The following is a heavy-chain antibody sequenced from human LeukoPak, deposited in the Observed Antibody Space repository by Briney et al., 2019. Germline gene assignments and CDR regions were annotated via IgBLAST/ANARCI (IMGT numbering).Heavy chain of an antibody. D-gene: IGHD2-21*01. Sequence: ASVKVSCTASGYTFTSYAVNLVRQAPGQGLEWMGLINTNTGNPTYAQGFTGRFVFSLDTSVSTAYLQISSLKTEDTAVYYCARDCEWFDPWGQGTLVTVSS. CDR1: GYTFTSYA. CDR3: ARDCEWFDP. V-gene: IGHV7-4-1*02. J-gene: IGHJ5*02. CDR2: INTNTGNP.